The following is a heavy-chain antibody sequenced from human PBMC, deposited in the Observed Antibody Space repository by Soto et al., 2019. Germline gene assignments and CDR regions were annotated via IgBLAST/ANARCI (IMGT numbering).Heavy chain of an antibody. D-gene: IGHD6-13*01. V-gene: IGHV1-18*01. Sequence: QVQLVQSGGEVKKPGASVKVSCKASCYTFTNYGITWVRQAPGQGLEWMGWMSAYNGNTNYVQKFQARVTMTTDTSTTTAYMELRSLRSDDTAVYYCARDQGVAPGGILDYWGQGTLVTVSS. CDR2: MSAYNGNT. CDR1: CYTFTNYG. J-gene: IGHJ4*02. CDR3: ARDQGVAPGGILDY.